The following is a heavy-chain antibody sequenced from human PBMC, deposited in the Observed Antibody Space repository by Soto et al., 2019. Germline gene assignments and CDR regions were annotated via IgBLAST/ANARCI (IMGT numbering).Heavy chain of an antibody. CDR3: ATLYSSSSNYYYGMDV. Sequence: SDTLSLTCTVSGGSISSGGYYWSWIRQHPGKGLEWIGYIYYSGSTYYNPSLKSRVTISVDTSKNQFSLKLSSVTAADTAVYYCATLYSSSSNYYYGMDVWGQGTTVTVSS. CDR2: IYYSGST. D-gene: IGHD6-6*01. V-gene: IGHV4-31*03. CDR1: GGSISSGGYY. J-gene: IGHJ6*02.